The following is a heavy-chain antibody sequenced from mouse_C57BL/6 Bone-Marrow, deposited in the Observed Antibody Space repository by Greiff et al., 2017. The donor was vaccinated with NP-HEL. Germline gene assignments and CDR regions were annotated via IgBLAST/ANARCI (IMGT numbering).Heavy chain of an antibody. CDR2: IYPRSGNT. CDR1: GYTFTSYG. CDR3: ARERLGAMDY. Sequence: VKLQESGAELARPGASVKLSCKASGYTFTSYGISWVKQRTGQGLEWIGEIYPRSGNTYYNEKFKGKATLTADKSSSTAYMELRSLTSEDSAVYFCARERLGAMDYWGQGTSVTVSS. V-gene: IGHV1-81*01. J-gene: IGHJ4*01. D-gene: IGHD3-3*01.